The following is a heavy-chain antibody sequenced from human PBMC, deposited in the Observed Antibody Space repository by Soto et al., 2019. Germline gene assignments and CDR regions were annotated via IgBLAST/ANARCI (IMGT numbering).Heavy chain of an antibody. D-gene: IGHD2-8*02. J-gene: IGHJ3*02. CDR2: IYYSGNT. CDR1: GGSTSRGGYY. V-gene: IGHV4-31*03. CDR3: ARGAADYWDAFAI. Sequence: QVQLQESGPGLVKPSQTLSLTSTVSGGSTSRGGYYWTWIRQHPVRGLEWIANIYYSGNTSYNPSLQSRLTISLDTPKNQFSLNLTSVTAADTAVYYCARGAADYWDAFAIWGQGTMVTVSS.